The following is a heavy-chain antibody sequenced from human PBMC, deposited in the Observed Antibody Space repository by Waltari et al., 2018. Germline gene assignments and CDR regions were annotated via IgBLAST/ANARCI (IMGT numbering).Heavy chain of an antibody. CDR1: GSTFGPSP. Sequence: VKLAESGGGLVKPGGSLRPSCAAYGSTFGPSPRSWGRQAPGKGPEWVSSISSAGSYKYYADSMKGRFTISRDNARNSVYLQMNSLRVDDTAVYYCARVNSGTPNWFDPWGQGTQVTVSS. J-gene: IGHJ5*02. CDR2: ISSAGSYK. V-gene: IGHV3-21*02. CDR3: ARVNSGTPNWFDP. D-gene: IGHD1-26*01.